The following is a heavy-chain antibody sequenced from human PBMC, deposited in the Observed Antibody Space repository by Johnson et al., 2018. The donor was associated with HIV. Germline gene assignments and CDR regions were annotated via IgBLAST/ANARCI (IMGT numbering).Heavy chain of an antibody. CDR1: GFTVSSNY. V-gene: IGHV3-53*01. J-gene: IGHJ3*02. CDR3: ARVSDDYGGNPAAWGAFDI. Sequence: VQLVESGGGLIQPGGSLRLSCAASGFTVSSNYMSCVRQAPGKGLEWVSVIYSGGSTYYADSVKGRFTISRDNSKNTLYLQMNSLRAEDPALYYCARVSDDYGGNPAAWGAFDIWGQGTMVTVSS. CDR2: IYSGGST. D-gene: IGHD4-23*01.